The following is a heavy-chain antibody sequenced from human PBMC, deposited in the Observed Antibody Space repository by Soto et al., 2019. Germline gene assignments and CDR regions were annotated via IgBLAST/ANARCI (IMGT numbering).Heavy chain of an antibody. V-gene: IGHV4-59*08. D-gene: IGHD5-18*01. CDR1: GGSISSYY. CDR3: ARRYGSCFDY. Sequence: QVQLQESGPGLVKPSETLSLTCTVSGGSISSYYWSWIRQPPGKGLEWIGYIYYSGSTNYNPSLKSRVPLSVDASNIQFSLKLSSVTAADTAVYYCARRYGSCFDYWGQGTLVTVSS. J-gene: IGHJ4*02. CDR2: IYYSGST.